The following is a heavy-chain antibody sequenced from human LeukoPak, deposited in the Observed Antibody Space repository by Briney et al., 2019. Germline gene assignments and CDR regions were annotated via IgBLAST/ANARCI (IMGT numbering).Heavy chain of an antibody. D-gene: IGHD3-9*01. Sequence: GASVKVSCKASGYTFTGYYMHWVRQAPGQGLEWMGWINPNSGGTKYAQKFQGRVTMTRDTSISTAYMELSRLRSDDTAVYYCARDFSEYDILTGVFDYWGQGTLVTVSS. J-gene: IGHJ4*02. CDR1: GYTFTGYY. CDR3: ARDFSEYDILTGVFDY. CDR2: INPNSGGT. V-gene: IGHV1-2*02.